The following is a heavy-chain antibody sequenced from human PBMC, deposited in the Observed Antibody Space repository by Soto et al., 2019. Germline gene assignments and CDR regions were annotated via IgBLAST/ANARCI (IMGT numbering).Heavy chain of an antibody. CDR1: GFTFSSYA. CDR3: AYSSGYYYLDY. D-gene: IGHD3-22*01. J-gene: IGHJ4*02. CDR2: ISYDGSNK. V-gene: IGHV3-30-3*01. Sequence: QVQLVESGGGVVQPGRSLRLSCAASGFTFSSYAMHWVRQAPGKGLEWVAVISYDGSNKYYADSVKGRFTISRDNSKNTLYLQMNSLRAEDTAVYYCAYSSGYYYLDYWGQGTLVTVSS.